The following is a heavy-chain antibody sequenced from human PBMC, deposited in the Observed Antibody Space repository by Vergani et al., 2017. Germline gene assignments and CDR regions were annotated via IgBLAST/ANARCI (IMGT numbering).Heavy chain of an antibody. V-gene: IGHV3-7*01. Sequence: EVQLVESGGGLVPPGGSLRLSCAASGFTFSSYWMSWVRQAPGKGLEWVANIKQDGSEKYYVDSVKGRFTISRDNAKNSLYLQMNSLRAEDTAVYYCARDADSYYDMLTGYYTAGGWFDPWGQGTLVTVSS. CDR1: GFTFSSYW. CDR2: IKQDGSEK. D-gene: IGHD3-9*01. CDR3: ARDADSYYDMLTGYYTAGGWFDP. J-gene: IGHJ5*02.